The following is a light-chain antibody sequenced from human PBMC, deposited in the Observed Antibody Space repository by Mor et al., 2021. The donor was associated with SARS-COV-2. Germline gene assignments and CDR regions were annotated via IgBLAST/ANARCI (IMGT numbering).Light chain of an antibody. CDR1: SSNIGSNY. CDR3: AAWDDSLNGAI. Sequence: QRVTITCSRSSSNIGSNYVSWYQQVPGTAPKLLIYYNNRRPSGVPDRFSGSKSGTSTSLAISGLQSEDEADYYCAAWDDSLNGAIFGGGTKL. J-gene: IGLJ2*01. V-gene: IGLV1-44*01. CDR2: YNN.